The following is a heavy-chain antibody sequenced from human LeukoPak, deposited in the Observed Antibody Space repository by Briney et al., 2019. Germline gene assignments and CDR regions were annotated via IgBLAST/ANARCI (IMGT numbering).Heavy chain of an antibody. D-gene: IGHD3-3*01. J-gene: IGHJ4*02. CDR3: ARAEGYYDFWSGYYSPFDY. CDR2: INPSGGST. Sequence: ASVKVSCKASGGTFSSYAISWVRQAPGQGLEWMGIINPSGGSTSYAQKFQGRVTMTRDTSTSTVYMELSSLRSEDTAVYYCARAEGYYDFWSGYYSPFDYWGQGTLVTVSS. CDR1: GGTFSSYA. V-gene: IGHV1-46*03.